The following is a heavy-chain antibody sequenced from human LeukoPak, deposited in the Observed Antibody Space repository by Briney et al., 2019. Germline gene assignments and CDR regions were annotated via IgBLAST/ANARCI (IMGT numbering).Heavy chain of an antibody. CDR2: IIPIFGTA. CDR1: GGTFSSYA. Sequence: SVKVSCKASGGTFSSYAISWVRQAPGQGLEWMGGIIPIFGTANYAQKFQGRVTMTRDTSTSTVYMELSSLRSEDTAVYYCASGPYVGGYYFDYWGQGTLVTVSS. CDR3: ASGPYVGGYYFDY. J-gene: IGHJ4*02. V-gene: IGHV1-69*05. D-gene: IGHD3-16*01.